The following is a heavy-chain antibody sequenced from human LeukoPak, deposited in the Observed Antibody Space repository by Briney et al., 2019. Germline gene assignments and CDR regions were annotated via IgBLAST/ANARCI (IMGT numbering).Heavy chain of an antibody. CDR1: GYTFTGYY. J-gene: IGHJ5*02. D-gene: IGHD1-26*01. V-gene: IGHV1-2*02. CDR3: ARAIVGATHRFDP. Sequence: ASVKVSCKASGYTFTGYYIHWVRQAPGQGLEWMGWINPNSGGTNYAQKFQGRVTMTRDTSISTAYMELSRLRSDDTAVYYCARAIVGATHRFDPWGQGTLVTVSS. CDR2: INPNSGGT.